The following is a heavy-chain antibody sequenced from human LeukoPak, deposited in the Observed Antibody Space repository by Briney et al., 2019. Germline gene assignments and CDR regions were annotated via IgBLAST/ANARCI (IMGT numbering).Heavy chain of an antibody. V-gene: IGHV3-21*01. CDR1: GFTFSSYS. D-gene: IGHD1-1*01. J-gene: IGHJ3*02. Sequence: GGSLRLSCAASGFTFSSYSMNWVRQAPGKGLEWVSSISSSSSYIYYADSVKGRFTISRDNAKNSLYLQMNSLRAEDTAVYYCASQDGGNDGAFDIWGQGTMVTVSS. CDR3: ASQDGGNDGAFDI. CDR2: ISSSSSYI.